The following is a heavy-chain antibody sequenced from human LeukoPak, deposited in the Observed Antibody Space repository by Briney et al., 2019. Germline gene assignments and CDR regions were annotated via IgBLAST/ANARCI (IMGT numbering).Heavy chain of an antibody. D-gene: IGHD3-22*01. V-gene: IGHV7-4-1*02. Sequence: GASVKVSCKATGYTFTSYAMNWVRQAPGQGLEWMGWINTNTGNPTYAQGFTGRFVFSLDTSVSTAYLQISSLKAEDTAVYYCARDSFPYYDSSGYIVGYFDYWGQGALVTVSS. CDR1: GYTFTSYA. CDR3: ARDSFPYYDSSGYIVGYFDY. J-gene: IGHJ4*02. CDR2: INTNTGNP.